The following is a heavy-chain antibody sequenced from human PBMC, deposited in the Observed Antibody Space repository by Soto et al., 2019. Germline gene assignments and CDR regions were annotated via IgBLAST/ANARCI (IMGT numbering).Heavy chain of an antibody. V-gene: IGHV4-39*01. D-gene: IGHD3-22*01. J-gene: IGHJ5*02. CDR1: GGSISSSSYY. CDR3: ARHPTYYYGSSGYCCWFDP. CDR2: IYYSGST. Sequence: SETLSLTCTVSGGSISSSSYYWGWIRQPPGKGLEWIGSIYYSGSTYYNPSLKSRVTISVDTSKNQFSLKLSSVTAADTAVYYCARHPTYYYGSSGYCCWFDPWGQGTLVTVSS.